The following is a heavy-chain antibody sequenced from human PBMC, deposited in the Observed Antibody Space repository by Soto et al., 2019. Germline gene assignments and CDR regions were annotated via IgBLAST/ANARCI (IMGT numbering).Heavy chain of an antibody. D-gene: IGHD3-10*01. CDR2: INHSGST. V-gene: IGHV4-34*01. J-gene: IGHJ6*02. Sequence: KPSETLSLTCAVYGGSFSGYYWSWIRQPPGKGLEWIGEINHSGSTNYNPSLKSRVTISVDTSKNQFSLKLSSVTAADTAVYYCARGGLLWFGAYYYGMDVWGQGTTVTVSS. CDR1: GGSFSGYY. CDR3: ARGGLLWFGAYYYGMDV.